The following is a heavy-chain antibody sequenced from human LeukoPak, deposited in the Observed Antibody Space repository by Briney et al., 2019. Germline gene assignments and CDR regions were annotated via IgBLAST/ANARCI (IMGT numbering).Heavy chain of an antibody. V-gene: IGHV3-11*01. J-gene: IGHJ4*02. CDR2: ISPSGDII. CDR1: GFTFSDYY. Sequence: GGSLRLSCAASGFTFSDYYISWIRQAPGKGLEWVSDISPSGDIISYADSVKGRFIISWDYAKESLHLQMNSLRVEDSAVYYCARETVAGTFDYWGQGTQVTVSS. CDR3: ARETVAGTFDY. D-gene: IGHD6-19*01.